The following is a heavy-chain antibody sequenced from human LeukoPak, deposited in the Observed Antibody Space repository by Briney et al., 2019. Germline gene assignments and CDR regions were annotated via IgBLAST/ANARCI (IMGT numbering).Heavy chain of an antibody. J-gene: IGHJ4*02. CDR1: GFTFSSYA. D-gene: IGHD2-2*01. CDR2: ITGSGGDT. Sequence: GGSLRLSCAASGFTFSSYAMSWVRQAPGEGLEWVSAITGSGGDTFHAESVKGRFTISRDNSKNTLYLQMNSLSAEDTAVYYCAKGSAISRPYYFDYWGQGTLVTVSS. CDR3: AKGSAISRPYYFDY. V-gene: IGHV3-23*01.